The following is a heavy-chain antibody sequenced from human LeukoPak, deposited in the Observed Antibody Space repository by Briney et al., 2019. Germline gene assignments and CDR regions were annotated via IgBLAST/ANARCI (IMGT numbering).Heavy chain of an antibody. CDR3: AKDAIGQYRPYYFDH. V-gene: IGHV3-23*01. CDR2: ISGSGGST. J-gene: IGHJ4*02. D-gene: IGHD3-16*02. Sequence: GGSLRLSCEVSGLSFSNFAMSWVRQAAGKGLEWVSAISGSGGSTYYAESVQGRFTISRDDSKNTLYLQMNSLRAEDTAVYYGAKDAIGQYRPYYFDHWGQGTLVPVSS. CDR1: GLSFSNFA.